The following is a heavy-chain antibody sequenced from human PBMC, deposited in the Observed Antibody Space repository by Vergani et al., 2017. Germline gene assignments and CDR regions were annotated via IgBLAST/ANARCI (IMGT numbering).Heavy chain of an antibody. CDR2: IWYDGSKE. D-gene: IGHD3-22*01. V-gene: IGHV3-33*01. CDR3: ARKKYYDSKDYYQVEPFDY. Sequence: QVQLEESGGGVVQTGRSLRLSCAGSGFTLSSHAMHWVRQAPGKGLEWVAFIWYDGSKEYYADSVKGRFTISRDNSKNTLYLQMNNLRAADTAVYYCARKKYYDSKDYYQVEPFDYWGQGTLVTVSS. CDR1: GFTLSSHA. J-gene: IGHJ4*02.